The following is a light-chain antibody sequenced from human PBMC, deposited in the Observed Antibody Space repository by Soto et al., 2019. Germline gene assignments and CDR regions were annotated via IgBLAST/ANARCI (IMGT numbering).Light chain of an antibody. Sequence: EIVLTQSPGTLSLSPGERATLSCRASQSVSSSYLAWYQQKPGQAPRLLIYGASSRATGIPDRFSGSGSGTEWTLAISRLEPEDFAVYYCQQYGSSPQTFGQGTKVEIK. V-gene: IGKV3-20*01. CDR3: QQYGSSPQT. CDR1: QSVSSSY. J-gene: IGKJ1*01. CDR2: GAS.